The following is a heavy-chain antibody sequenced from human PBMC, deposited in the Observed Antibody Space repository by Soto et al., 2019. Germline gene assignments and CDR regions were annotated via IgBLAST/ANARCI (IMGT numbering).Heavy chain of an antibody. Sequence: PGGSLRLSCSASGFTITNAWLSWVRQAPGKGLEWVGRVKHKGDGETTDYAAPVKGRFTISRDDSKNMVFLQMNSLKTEDIGIYFCTARAWDYQIYWGQGTLVTVSS. CDR2: VKHKGDGETT. CDR1: GFTITNAW. CDR3: TARAWDYQIY. D-gene: IGHD1-7*01. J-gene: IGHJ4*02. V-gene: IGHV3-15*01.